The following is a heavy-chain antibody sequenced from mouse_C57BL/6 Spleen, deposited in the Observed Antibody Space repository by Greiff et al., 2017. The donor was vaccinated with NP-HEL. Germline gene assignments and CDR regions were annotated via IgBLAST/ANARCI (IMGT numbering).Heavy chain of an antibody. J-gene: IGHJ2*01. CDR3: ARKDYGSNSFDY. Sequence: DVMLVESEGGLVQPGSSMKLSCTASGFTFSDYYMAWVRQVPEKGLEWVANINYDGSSTYYLDSLKSRFIISRDNAKNILYLQMRSLKSEDTATYYCARKDYGSNSFDYWGQGTTLTVSS. D-gene: IGHD1-1*01. CDR2: INYDGSST. CDR1: GFTFSDYY. V-gene: IGHV5-16*01.